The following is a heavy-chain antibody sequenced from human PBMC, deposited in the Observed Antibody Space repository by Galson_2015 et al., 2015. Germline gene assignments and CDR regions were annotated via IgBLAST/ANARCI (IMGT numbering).Heavy chain of an antibody. Sequence: LRLSCAASGFAFGDYPLSWFRQAPGKGLEWVGFIRGKAYGWTTEYAASVKGRFTISRDDSKSIAYLQMNSLKTEDTAVYYCAKVLLITPYFDYWGQGTLVTVSS. CDR1: GFAFGDYP. D-gene: IGHD3-9*01. V-gene: IGHV3-49*03. J-gene: IGHJ4*02. CDR2: IRGKAYGWTT. CDR3: AKVLLITPYFDY.